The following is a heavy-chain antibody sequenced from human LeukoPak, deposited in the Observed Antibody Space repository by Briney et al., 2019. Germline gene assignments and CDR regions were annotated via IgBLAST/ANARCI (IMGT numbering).Heavy chain of an antibody. V-gene: IGHV1-18*01. Sequence: ASVKVSCKASGYTFTSYGISWVRQAPGQGLEWMGWISAYNGNTNYAQKLQGRVTMTTDTSTSTAYMELRSLRSDDTAVYYCARDGYCSSTSCYLGWFDPWGQGTLVTVSS. D-gene: IGHD2-2*03. CDR2: ISAYNGNT. CDR3: ARDGYCSSTSCYLGWFDP. J-gene: IGHJ5*02. CDR1: GYTFTSYG.